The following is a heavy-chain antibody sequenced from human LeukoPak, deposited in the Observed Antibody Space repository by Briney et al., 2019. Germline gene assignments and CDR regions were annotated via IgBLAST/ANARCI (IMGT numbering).Heavy chain of an antibody. V-gene: IGHV4-31*03. CDR2: IYYSGST. CDR1: GGSNSSGGYY. Sequence: SETLSLTCTVSGGSNSSGGYYWSWIRQHPGKGLEWIGYIYYSGSTYYNPSLKSRVTISVDTSKNQFSLKLSSVTAADTAVYYCARGGIVVVPADAPDAFDIWGQGTMVTVSS. D-gene: IGHD2-2*01. CDR3: ARGGIVVVPADAPDAFDI. J-gene: IGHJ3*02.